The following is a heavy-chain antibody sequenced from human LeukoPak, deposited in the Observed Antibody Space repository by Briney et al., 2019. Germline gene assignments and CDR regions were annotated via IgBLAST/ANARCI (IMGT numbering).Heavy chain of an antibody. CDR1: GFTFSTYN. V-gene: IGHV3-30*04. D-gene: IGHD4-17*01. CDR2: ISYDGSNK. J-gene: IGHJ6*03. CDR3: ARSFTTVTTLYYYYYMDV. Sequence: GGSLRLSCAASGFTFSTYNIHWVRQAPGKGLEWVAVISYDGSNKWYADSVKGRFTISRDNAKNSLYLQMNSLRAEDTAVYYCARSFTTVTTLYYYYYMDVWGKGTTVTVSS.